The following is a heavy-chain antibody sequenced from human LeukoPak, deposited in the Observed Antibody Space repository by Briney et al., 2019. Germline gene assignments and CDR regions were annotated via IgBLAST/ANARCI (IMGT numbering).Heavy chain of an antibody. CDR3: ARGDSSGWYQDYFDY. D-gene: IGHD6-19*01. J-gene: IGHJ4*02. V-gene: IGHV1-46*01. CDR2: INTSGGST. Sequence: ASVKVSCKASGYTFTSYYMHWVRQAPGQGLEWMGIINTSGGSTSYAQRFQGRVTMTRDTSTSTVYMELSSLRSEDTAVYYCARGDSSGWYQDYFDYWGQGTLVTVSS. CDR1: GYTFTSYY.